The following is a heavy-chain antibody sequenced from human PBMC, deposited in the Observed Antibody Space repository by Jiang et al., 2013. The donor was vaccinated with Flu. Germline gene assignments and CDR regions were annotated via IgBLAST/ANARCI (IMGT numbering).Heavy chain of an antibody. V-gene: IGHV1-69*01. Sequence: TFSSYAISWVRQAPGQGLEWMGGIIPIFGTANYAQKFQGRVTITADESTSTAYMELSSLRSEDTAVYYCAKTGGYSYYYYYMDVWGKGTTVTVSS. CDR1: TFSSYA. D-gene: IGHD5-18*01. CDR2: IIPIFGTA. J-gene: IGHJ6*03. CDR3: AKTGGYSYYYYYMDV.